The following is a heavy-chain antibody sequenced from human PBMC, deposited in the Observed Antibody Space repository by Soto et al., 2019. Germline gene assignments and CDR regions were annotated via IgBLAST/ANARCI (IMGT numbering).Heavy chain of an antibody. CDR1: GFSLSTSGVG. D-gene: IGHD5-12*01. J-gene: IGHJ4*02. Sequence: QITLKESGPTLVKPTQTLTLTCTFSGFSLSTSGVGVGCSRQHPGKSLEWLALIYWDDDKRYSPSLKSRLTITKDNSKNQVVRTMTNMDPVDTATYYCAHLPYSGSVFDYWGQGTLVTVSS. V-gene: IGHV2-5*02. CDR2: IYWDDDK. CDR3: AHLPYSGSVFDY.